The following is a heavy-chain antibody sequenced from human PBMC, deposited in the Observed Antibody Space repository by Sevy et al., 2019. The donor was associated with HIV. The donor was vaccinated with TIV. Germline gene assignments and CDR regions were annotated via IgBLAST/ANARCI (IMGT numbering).Heavy chain of an antibody. CDR1: GFTFSSYW. CDR3: ARWRAVAGSPHAFDI. J-gene: IGHJ3*02. Sequence: GGSLRLSCAASGFTFSSYWMHWVRQAPGKGLMWVSRINGDGSNTSYADSVKGRFTISRDNAKNTLYLQMNSLRAEDTAVYYCARWRAVAGSPHAFDIWGQGTMVTVSS. CDR2: INGDGSNT. D-gene: IGHD6-19*01. V-gene: IGHV3-74*01.